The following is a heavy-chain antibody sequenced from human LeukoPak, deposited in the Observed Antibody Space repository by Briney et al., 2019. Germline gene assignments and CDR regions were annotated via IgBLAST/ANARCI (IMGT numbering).Heavy chain of an antibody. CDR2: INPNSGGT. Sequence: GASVKVSCKASGYTFTGYYMHWVRQAPGQGLEWMGWINPNSGGTNYAQKFQGRVTMTRDTSISTAYMELSRLRSDDTAVYYCARPNNQSKYRNLLGRIYYFDYWGQGTLVTGSS. CDR1: GYTFTGYY. CDR3: ARPNNQSKYRNLLGRIYYFDY. J-gene: IGHJ4*02. D-gene: IGHD2/OR15-2a*01. V-gene: IGHV1-2*02.